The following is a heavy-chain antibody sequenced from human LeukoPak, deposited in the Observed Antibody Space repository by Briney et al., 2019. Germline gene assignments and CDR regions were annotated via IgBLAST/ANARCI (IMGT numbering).Heavy chain of an antibody. D-gene: IGHD3-9*01. J-gene: IGHJ4*02. CDR3: ARGRYDILTLGDY. Sequence: AAVKLSCTASGYTFTGYYMHWVRQPPGQGLEWMGWINPNSGGTNYAQKFQGRVTMTRDTSISTAYMELSRLRSDDTAVYYCARGRYDILTLGDYWGQGSLGTVSS. CDR1: GYTFTGYY. V-gene: IGHV1-2*02. CDR2: INPNSGGT.